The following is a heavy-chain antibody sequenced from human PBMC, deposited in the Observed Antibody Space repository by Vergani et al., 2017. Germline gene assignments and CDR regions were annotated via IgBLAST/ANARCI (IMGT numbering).Heavy chain of an antibody. V-gene: IGHV3-53*01. J-gene: IGHJ6*03. CDR1: GFTVSSNY. CDR3: ATGRESYYGYYYYMDV. Sequence: EVQLVESGGGLVQPGGSLRLSCAASGFTVSSNYMSWFRQAPGKGLEWVSVIYSGGSTYYADSVKGRFTISRDNSKNTLYLQMNSLRAEDTAVYYCATGRESYYGYYYYMDVWGKGTTVTVSS. D-gene: IGHD1-26*01. CDR2: IYSGGST.